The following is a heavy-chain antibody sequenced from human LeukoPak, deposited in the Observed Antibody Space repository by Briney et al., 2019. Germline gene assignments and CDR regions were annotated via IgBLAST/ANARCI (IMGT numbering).Heavy chain of an antibody. CDR1: GYTFSSYA. Sequence: SVKVSCKASGYTFSSYAISWVRQAPGQGLEWMGGIIPIFGTANYAQKFQGRVTITADESTSTAYMELSSLRSEDTAVYYCASVIHFASHYYYCYMDVWGKETTVTIS. D-gene: IGHD3-3*02. V-gene: IGHV1-69*13. CDR2: IIPIFGTA. J-gene: IGHJ6*03. CDR3: ASVIHFASHYYYCYMDV.